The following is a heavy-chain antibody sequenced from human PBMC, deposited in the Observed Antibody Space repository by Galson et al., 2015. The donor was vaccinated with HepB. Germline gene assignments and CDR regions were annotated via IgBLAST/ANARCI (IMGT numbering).Heavy chain of an antibody. Sequence: SVKVSCKASGCTFSSYDINWVRQATGQGLEWMGWMNPNSGNTDYAQKFQGRVTMTRNTSISTAYMELSSLRSEDTAVYYCARASRAARPVYYYYYYYMDVWGKGTTVTVSS. J-gene: IGHJ6*03. CDR3: ARASRAARPVYYYYYYYMDV. D-gene: IGHD6-6*01. V-gene: IGHV1-8*01. CDR2: MNPNSGNT. CDR1: GCTFSSYD.